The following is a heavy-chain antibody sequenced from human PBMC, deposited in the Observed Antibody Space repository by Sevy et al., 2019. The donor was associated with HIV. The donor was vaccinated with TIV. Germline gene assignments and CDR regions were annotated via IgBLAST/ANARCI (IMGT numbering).Heavy chain of an antibody. CDR3: ARDLLRFGELAETDYFDY. V-gene: IGHV3-30-3*01. J-gene: IGHJ4*02. D-gene: IGHD3-10*01. CDR2: ISYEGSNK. CDR1: GFTFSSYA. Sequence: WGSLRLSCAASGFTFSSYAMHWVRQAPGKGLEWVAVISYEGSNKYYADSVKGRFTISRDNSKNTLYLQMNSLRAEDTAVYYCARDLLRFGELAETDYFDYWGQGTLVTVSS.